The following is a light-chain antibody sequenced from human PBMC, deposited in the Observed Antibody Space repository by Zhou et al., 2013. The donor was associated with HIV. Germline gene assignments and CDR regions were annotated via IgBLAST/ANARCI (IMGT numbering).Light chain of an antibody. J-gene: IGKJ5*01. Sequence: DIQMTQSPSSLSASVGDRVTITCRASQSISTSLNWYQQKLGKAPKLLIYGSYNLASGAPSRFSGSGSGTDFALTISSLQGEDFATYYCQQSDSVPITFGPGDTDWILN. CDR1: QSISTS. CDR2: GSY. CDR3: QQSDSVPIT. V-gene: IGKV1-39*01.